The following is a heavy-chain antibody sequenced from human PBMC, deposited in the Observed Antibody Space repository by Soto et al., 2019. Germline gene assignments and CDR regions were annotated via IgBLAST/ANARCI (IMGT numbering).Heavy chain of an antibody. CDR3: ARVVSPVAGFGPLSYYFDY. V-gene: IGHV1-2*02. D-gene: IGHD6-19*01. Sequence: QVQLVQSGAEVKKPGASVKVSCKASGYTFTGYYMHWVRQAPGQGLEWMGWINPNSGGTNYAQKFQGRVTMTRDTSISTAYMELSRLRSDDTAVYYCARVVSPVAGFGPLSYYFDYWGQGTLVTVSS. J-gene: IGHJ4*02. CDR1: GYTFTGYY. CDR2: INPNSGGT.